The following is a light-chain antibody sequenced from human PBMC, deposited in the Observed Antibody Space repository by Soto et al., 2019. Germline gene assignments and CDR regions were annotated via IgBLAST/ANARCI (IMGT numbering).Light chain of an antibody. CDR2: GNT. Sequence: QSVLTQRPSVSGAPGERVTISCTGTSSNIGSGYDVHWYQHLPGTAPKLLIYGNTIRPSGVPDRFSGSKSGTSASLAITGLQPEDEADYYCQSYDRSLRGYVFGTGTKVTVL. CDR1: SSNIGSGYD. J-gene: IGLJ1*01. V-gene: IGLV1-40*01. CDR3: QSYDRSLRGYV.